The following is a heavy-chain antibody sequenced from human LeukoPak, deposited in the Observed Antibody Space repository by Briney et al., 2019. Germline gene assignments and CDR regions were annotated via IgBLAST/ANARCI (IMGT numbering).Heavy chain of an antibody. CDR3: ARDGGRYYYDSSGYRGVDY. V-gene: IGHV4-4*07. D-gene: IGHD3-22*01. J-gene: IGHJ4*02. CDR1: GASISSYY. CDR2: IYTSGST. Sequence: SETLSLTCTVSGASISSYYWSWIRQPAGKGLEWIGRIYTSGSTNYNPSLKTRVTISVDTSKNQFSLELSSVTAADTAVYYCARDGGRYYYDSSGYRGVDYWGQGTLVTVSS.